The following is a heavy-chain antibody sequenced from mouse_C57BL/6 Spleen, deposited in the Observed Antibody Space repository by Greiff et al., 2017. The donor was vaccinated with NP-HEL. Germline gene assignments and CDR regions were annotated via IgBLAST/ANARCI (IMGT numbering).Heavy chain of an antibody. D-gene: IGHD1-1*01. V-gene: IGHV1-72*01. Sequence: QVQLQQPGAELVKPGASVKLSCKASGYTFTSYWMHWVKQRPGRGLEWIGRIDPNSGGTKYNEKFKSKATLTVDKPSSTAYMQLSSLTSEDSAVYYCARPHRNYYGSSPWFAYWGQGTLVTVSA. J-gene: IGHJ3*01. CDR3: ARPHRNYYGSSPWFAY. CDR1: GYTFTSYW. CDR2: IDPNSGGT.